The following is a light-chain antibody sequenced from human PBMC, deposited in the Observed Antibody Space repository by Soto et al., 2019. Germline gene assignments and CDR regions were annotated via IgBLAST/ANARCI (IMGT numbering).Light chain of an antibody. CDR2: AVS. Sequence: LMIYAVSNRPSGVSNRFSASKSGNTASLFISGLQAEDEADYYCSSYTSDSSYVFGSGTKVTVL. J-gene: IGLJ1*01. V-gene: IGLV2-14*01. CDR3: SSYTSDSSYV.